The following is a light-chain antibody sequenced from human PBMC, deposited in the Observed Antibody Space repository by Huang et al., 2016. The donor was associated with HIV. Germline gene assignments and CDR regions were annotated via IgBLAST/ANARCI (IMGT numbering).Light chain of an antibody. CDR2: GAS. Sequence: EIVMTQSPATLSVSPGERATLSCRASQSIGSDLAWYQQRPGKAPRLRFSGASARATVIPARFSASGSGTEFPLTISSLQSEAFAVYYCQRYDSWPPYTFGQGTRLEI. CDR3: QRYDSWPPYT. J-gene: IGKJ2*01. V-gene: IGKV3-15*01. CDR1: QSIGSD.